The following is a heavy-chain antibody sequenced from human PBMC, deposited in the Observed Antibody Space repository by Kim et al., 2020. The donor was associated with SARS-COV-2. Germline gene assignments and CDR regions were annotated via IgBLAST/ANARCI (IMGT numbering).Heavy chain of an antibody. D-gene: IGHD1-26*01. J-gene: IGHJ4*02. CDR3: AASREPYKRGFGY. V-gene: IGHV3-53*01. Sequence: GGSLRLSCAASGFTVSSNYMSWVRQAPGKGLEWVSVIYSGGSTYYADSVKGRFTISRDNSKNTLYLQMNSLRAEDTAVYYCAASREPYKRGFGYWGQGTLVTVSS. CDR2: IYSGGST. CDR1: GFTVSSNY.